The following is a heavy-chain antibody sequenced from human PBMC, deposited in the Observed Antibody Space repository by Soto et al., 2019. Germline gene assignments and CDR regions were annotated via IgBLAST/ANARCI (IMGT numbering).Heavy chain of an antibody. D-gene: IGHD3-10*01. J-gene: IGHJ4*02. CDR3: ATSYGSGSTHLDF. Sequence: QVQLVQSGAEVKKPGSSVRLSCTVSGGTFDFYTINWVRQAPGQRLEWVGRVNPIVGMSSSASKFHGRVSMTADKSTSTAYMVLTGLKSEDTAVYYCATSYGSGSTHLDFWGQGTLVTVSS. V-gene: IGHV1-69*02. CDR1: GGTFDFYT. CDR2: VNPIVGMS.